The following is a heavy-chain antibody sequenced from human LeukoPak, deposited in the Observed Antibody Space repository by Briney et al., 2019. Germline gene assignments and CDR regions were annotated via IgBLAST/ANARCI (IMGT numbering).Heavy chain of an antibody. CDR3: ARIHRMEGCSRGDGGCHSIYKHVDV. CDR1: GFRFDDYG. J-gene: IGHJ2*01. V-gene: IGHV3-20*04. CDR2: ISWSGTTT. Sequence: PGGSLRLSCVVSGFRFDDYGMHWVRQAPGKGLEWVSGISWSGTTTGYADSVRGRFIISRDSAKSSVYLQMYSLRVEDTAVYYCARIHRMEGCSRGDGGCHSIYKHVDVWGRGTRVTVSS. D-gene: IGHD2-2*01.